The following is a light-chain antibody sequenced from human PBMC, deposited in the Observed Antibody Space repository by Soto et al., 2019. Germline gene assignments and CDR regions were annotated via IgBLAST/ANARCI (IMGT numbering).Light chain of an antibody. J-gene: IGKJ3*01. Sequence: EIVLTQSPGTLSFSPGERATLTCRASQSVSSSYLAWFQQKPGQAPRLLIYGASSRATGITDRFSGSGSGPDFTLTISRLEPEDFAVYYCQQYGNAPFTFGPGTKVDIK. CDR2: GAS. CDR1: QSVSSSY. V-gene: IGKV3-20*01. CDR3: QQYGNAPFT.